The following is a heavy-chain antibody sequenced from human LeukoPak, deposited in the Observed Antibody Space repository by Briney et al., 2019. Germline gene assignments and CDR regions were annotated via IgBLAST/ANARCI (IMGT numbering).Heavy chain of an antibody. CDR1: GFTFSSYS. Sequence: GGSLRLSCAASGFTFSSYSMNWVRQAPGKGLEGVSSISSSGSTIYYADSVKGRFTISRDNAKNSLYLQMNSLRAEDTAVYYCARGTYYYDGSLGYWGQGTLVTVSS. CDR3: ARGTYYYDGSLGY. CDR2: ISSSGSTI. J-gene: IGHJ4*02. V-gene: IGHV3-48*04. D-gene: IGHD3-22*01.